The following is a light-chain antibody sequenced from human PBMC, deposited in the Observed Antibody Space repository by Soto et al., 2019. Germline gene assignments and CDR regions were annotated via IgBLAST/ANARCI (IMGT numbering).Light chain of an antibody. Sequence: DIQMTQSPSSLSAYVGDSVTISCRASQNINKNLNWYQQKSGKAPNLLIYGASNFQSGVPSRFRGSGSGTDFTLAISDLQPEDFATYCCQQSFHTPYTFGQGTKLEI. V-gene: IGKV1-39*01. CDR3: QQSFHTPYT. CDR2: GAS. CDR1: QNINKN. J-gene: IGKJ2*01.